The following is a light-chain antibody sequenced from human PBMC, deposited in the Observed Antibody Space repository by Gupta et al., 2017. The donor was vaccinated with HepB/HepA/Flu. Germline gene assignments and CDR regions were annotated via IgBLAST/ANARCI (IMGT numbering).Light chain of an antibody. Sequence: QSALTQPPSVSGSPGQSVTISCTGTSSDIGSYNRVSCYQQPPGTAPELIIYEVSNRPSGVPSFFAASKAGNTASLTISGHQAEDDADYYCSSYTGGNTWVFGGGTKLTVL. V-gene: IGLV2-18*02. CDR2: EVS. CDR3: SSYTGGNTWV. CDR1: SSDIGSYNR. J-gene: IGLJ3*02.